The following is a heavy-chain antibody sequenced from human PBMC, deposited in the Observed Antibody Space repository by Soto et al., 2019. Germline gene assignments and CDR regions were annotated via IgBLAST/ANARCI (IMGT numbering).Heavy chain of an antibody. CDR1: GYTFTSYY. CDR3: ARVLKVDAFDI. CDR2: INPSGGST. V-gene: IGHV1-46*01. J-gene: IGHJ3*02. Sequence: QVQLVQSGAEVKKPGASVKVSCKASGYTFTSYYMHWVRQAPGQGLEWMGIINPSGGSTCYAQKFQGRVTMTRDTSTSTVYMELSSLRSEDTAVYYCARVLKVDAFDIWGQGTMVTVSS.